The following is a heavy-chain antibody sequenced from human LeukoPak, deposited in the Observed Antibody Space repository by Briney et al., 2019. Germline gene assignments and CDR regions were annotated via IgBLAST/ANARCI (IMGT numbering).Heavy chain of an antibody. CDR2: INPSGGST. CDR1: GYTFTSYG. V-gene: IGHV1-46*01. J-gene: IGHJ6*02. Sequence: ASVKVSCKASGYTFTSYGISWVRQAPGQGLEWMGIINPSGGSTSYAQKFQGRVTMTRDTSTSTVYMELSSLRSEDTAVYYCAREAVYYYDSSGLYYYYGMDVWGQGTTVTVSS. CDR3: AREAVYYYDSSGLYYYYGMDV. D-gene: IGHD3-22*01.